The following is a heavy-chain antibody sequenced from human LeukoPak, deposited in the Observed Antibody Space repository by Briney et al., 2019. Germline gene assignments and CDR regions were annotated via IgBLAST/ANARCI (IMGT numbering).Heavy chain of an antibody. CDR1: GFTFSSYS. D-gene: IGHD3-9*01. CDR3: ARHRGGYDILTGYYSDWFDP. CDR2: ISTTI. J-gene: IGHJ5*02. V-gene: IGHV3-48*02. Sequence: GGSLRLSCAASGFTFSSYSMNWVRQAPGKGLEWVSYISTTIYYADSVKGRFTISRDNARNSLYLQMNSLRDEDTAVYYCARHRGGYDILTGYYSDWFDPWGQGTLVTVSS.